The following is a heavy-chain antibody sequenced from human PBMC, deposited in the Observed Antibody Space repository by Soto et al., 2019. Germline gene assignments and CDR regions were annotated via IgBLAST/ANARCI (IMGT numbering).Heavy chain of an antibody. J-gene: IGHJ6*02. CDR3: AKDIMRGVRGPYYYYYGIDV. Sequence: GGSLRLSCAASGFTFDDYTMHWVRQAPGKGLEWVSLISWDGGSTYYADSVKGRSTISRDNSKNSLYMQMNSLRTEDTALYYCAKDIMRGVRGPYYYYYGIDVWGQGTTVTVSS. CDR1: GFTFDDYT. CDR2: ISWDGGST. V-gene: IGHV3-43*01. D-gene: IGHD3-16*01.